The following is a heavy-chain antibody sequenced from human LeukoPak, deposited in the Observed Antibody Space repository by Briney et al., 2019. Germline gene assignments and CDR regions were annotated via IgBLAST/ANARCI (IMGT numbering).Heavy chain of an antibody. D-gene: IGHD4-17*01. Sequence: ASVKVSCKASGGTFSSYAISWVRQAPGQGLEWMGGIIPIFGTANYAQKFQGRVTITADKSTSTAYMELSSPRSEDTAVYYCARDDYGDSKGWFDPWGQGTLVTVSS. CDR1: GGTFSSYA. CDR2: IIPIFGTA. V-gene: IGHV1-69*06. CDR3: ARDDYGDSKGWFDP. J-gene: IGHJ5*02.